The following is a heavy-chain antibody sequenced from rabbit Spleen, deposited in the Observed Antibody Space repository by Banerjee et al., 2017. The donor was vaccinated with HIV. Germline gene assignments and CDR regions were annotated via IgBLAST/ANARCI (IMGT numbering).Heavy chain of an antibody. CDR3: SSDLSGSGAYYYFQL. D-gene: IGHD1-1*01. CDR2: IAGSSSGFT. V-gene: IGHV1S40*01. J-gene: IGHJ4*01. Sequence: QSLVESGGDLVKPEGSLTLICTATGFSFSGGYVMGWVRQAPGKGLEWISCIAGSSSGFTYSATWAKGRFTCSKTSSTTVTLQMTSLTAADTATYFCSSDLSGSGAYYYFQLWGPGTLVTVS. CDR1: GFSFSGGYV.